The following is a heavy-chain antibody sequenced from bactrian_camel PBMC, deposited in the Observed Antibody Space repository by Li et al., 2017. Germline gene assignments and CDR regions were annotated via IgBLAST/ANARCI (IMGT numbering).Heavy chain of an antibody. J-gene: IGHJ4*01. CDR1: GFTFTNYW. CDR2: SSSGALSL. CDR3: AEAPYRDGFSTKC. Sequence: QVQLVESGGGLVQPGGSLRLSCAASGFTFTNYWMHWVRQGPGKGLEWVSSSSSGALSLVYADSVKGRFTISRDNAENTVYLQMNSLKPEDTAMYYCAEAPYRDGFSTKCRGQGTQVTVS. D-gene: IGHD4*01. V-gene: IGHV3S25*01.